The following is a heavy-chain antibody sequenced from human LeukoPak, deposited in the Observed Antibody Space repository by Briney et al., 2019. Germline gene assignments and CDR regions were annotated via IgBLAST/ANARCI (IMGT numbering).Heavy chain of an antibody. V-gene: IGHV2-5*01. CDR2: IYWNDDK. J-gene: IGHJ4*02. Sequence: ESGPTLVNPTQTLTLTCTFSGFPLSTSGVGVGWIRQPPGKALEWLALIYWNDDKRYSPSLKSRLTITKDTSKNQVVLTMTNMDPVDTATYYCALVDTAMVTFDYWGQGTLVTVSS. D-gene: IGHD5-18*01. CDR3: ALVDTAMVTFDY. CDR1: GFPLSTSGVG.